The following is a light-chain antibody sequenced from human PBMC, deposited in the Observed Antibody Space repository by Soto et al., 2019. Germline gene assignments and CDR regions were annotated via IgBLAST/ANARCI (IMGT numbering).Light chain of an antibody. J-gene: IGKJ2*01. CDR3: QQSYSTPDA. CDR1: QSISSY. CDR2: AAS. V-gene: IGKV1-39*01. Sequence: DIQMTQSPSSLSASVGDRVTITCRASQSISSYLNWYQQKPGKAPKLLIYAASSLQSGVPSRFSGSGSGTDFTLTIISLQPEDCATYYCQQSYSTPDAFGLGTKLEIK.